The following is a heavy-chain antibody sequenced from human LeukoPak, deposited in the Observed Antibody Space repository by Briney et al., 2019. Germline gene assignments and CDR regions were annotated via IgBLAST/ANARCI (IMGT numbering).Heavy chain of an antibody. CDR2: IYPSDSDI. CDR3: ARSVGASQRVFDY. CDR1: GYTFTNYW. D-gene: IGHD1-26*01. V-gene: IGHV5-51*01. Sequence: GESLKISCKGSGYTFTNYWIGWVRQMPGKGLEWMGIIYPSDSDIRYSPSFQGQVTISADKSITTAYLQWSSLKASDTAIYYCARSVGASQRVFDYWGQGNLVTVSS. J-gene: IGHJ4*02.